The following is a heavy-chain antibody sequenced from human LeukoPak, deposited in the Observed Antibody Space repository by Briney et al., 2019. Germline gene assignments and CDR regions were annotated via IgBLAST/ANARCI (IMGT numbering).Heavy chain of an antibody. CDR3: AGEVHFVDYYDSSGSSYFDY. CDR2: IYYSGST. J-gene: IGHJ4*02. V-gene: IGHV4-59*01. CDR1: GGSISSYY. Sequence: PSETLSLTCTVSGGSISSYYWSWIRQPPGKGLEWIGYIYYSGSTNYNPSLKSRVTISVDTSKNQFSLKLSSVTAADTAVYYCAGEVHFVDYYDSSGSSYFDYWGQGTLVTDSS. D-gene: IGHD3-22*01.